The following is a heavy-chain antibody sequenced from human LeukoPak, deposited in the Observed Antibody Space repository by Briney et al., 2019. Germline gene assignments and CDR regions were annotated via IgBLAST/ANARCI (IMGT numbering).Heavy chain of an antibody. CDR1: GGSISSGDYY. Sequence: SETLSLTCTVSGGSISSGDYYWSWIRQPPGKGLEWIGYIYYSGSTNYNPSLKSRVTISVDTSKNQFSLKLSSVTAADTAVYYCARGWKLEGSPGDYWGQGTLVTVSS. CDR3: ARGWKLEGSPGDY. CDR2: IYYSGST. J-gene: IGHJ4*02. V-gene: IGHV4-61*08. D-gene: IGHD1-26*01.